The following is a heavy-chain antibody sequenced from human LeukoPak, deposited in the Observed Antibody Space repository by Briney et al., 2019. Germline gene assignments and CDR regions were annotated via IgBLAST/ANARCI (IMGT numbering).Heavy chain of an antibody. CDR3: ARENGSGKDY. Sequence: GGSLRLSCAASGFSFNNYYMSWIRQAPGKGLEWVSYISSISSTIYYADSVKGRFTISRDNAKNSLYLQMNSLRAEDTAVYYCARENGSGKDYWGQGTLVTVSS. D-gene: IGHD3-10*01. CDR2: ISSISSTI. J-gene: IGHJ4*02. CDR1: GFSFNNYY. V-gene: IGHV3-11*04.